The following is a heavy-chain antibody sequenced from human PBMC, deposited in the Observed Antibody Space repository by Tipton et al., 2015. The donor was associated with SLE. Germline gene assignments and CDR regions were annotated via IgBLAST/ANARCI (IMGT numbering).Heavy chain of an antibody. CDR3: ARSTTTMNLPRFDF. Sequence: TLSLTCTVSGASMNGGGHFWTWLRQHPGKGLEWIGYIYYTGSTYYNPSLESRLTMSVDTSENKFSLRLSSVTAADTAVYFCARSTTTMNLPRFDFWGLGTLVTVSS. V-gene: IGHV4-31*03. CDR2: IYYTGST. CDR1: GASMNGGGHF. J-gene: IGHJ4*02. D-gene: IGHD4-17*01.